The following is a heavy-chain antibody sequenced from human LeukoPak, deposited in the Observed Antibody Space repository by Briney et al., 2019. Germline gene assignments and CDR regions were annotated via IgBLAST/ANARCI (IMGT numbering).Heavy chain of an antibody. V-gene: IGHV3-7*01. Sequence: GGSLRLSCAASGFTFSNYWMSWVRQAPGKGLEWVANIKQDGSEKYYVDSVKGRFFISRDNAKNSLNLQMNSLRAEDTAVYYCARDDVLRYFDWRPLDYWGQGTLVTVSS. CDR1: GFTFSNYW. CDR2: IKQDGSEK. CDR3: ARDDVLRYFDWRPLDY. D-gene: IGHD3-9*01. J-gene: IGHJ4*02.